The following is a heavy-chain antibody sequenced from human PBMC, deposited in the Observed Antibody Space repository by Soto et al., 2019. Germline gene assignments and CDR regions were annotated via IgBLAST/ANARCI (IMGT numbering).Heavy chain of an antibody. D-gene: IGHD6-19*01. Sequence: PGGSLRLSCAASGFTFSSYSMNWVRQAPGKGLEWVSSISSSSSYIYYADSVKGRFTISRDNAKNSLYLQMNSLRAEDTAVYYCARDVAVAAPLSYYYMDVWGKGTTVTVSS. V-gene: IGHV3-21*01. CDR1: GFTFSSYS. J-gene: IGHJ6*03. CDR2: ISSSSSYI. CDR3: ARDVAVAAPLSYYYMDV.